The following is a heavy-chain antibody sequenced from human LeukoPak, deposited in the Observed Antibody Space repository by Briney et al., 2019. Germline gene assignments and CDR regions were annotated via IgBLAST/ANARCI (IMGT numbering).Heavy chain of an antibody. V-gene: IGHV3-30*14. CDR1: GFTFRSYA. Sequence: AGGSLRLSCAASGFTFRSYAMHWVRQAPGKGLEWVAVISYDGSYKSYADSVKGRFTISRDNSKNTLYLQMNSLRAEDTAVYYCARGPSGYHNTGGQGTLVTVSS. CDR3: ARGPSGYHNT. D-gene: IGHD5-12*01. CDR2: ISYDGSYK. J-gene: IGHJ4*02.